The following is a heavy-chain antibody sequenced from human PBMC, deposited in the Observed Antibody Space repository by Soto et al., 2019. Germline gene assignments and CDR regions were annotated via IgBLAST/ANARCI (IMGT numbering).Heavy chain of an antibody. CDR1: GASFSGYY. Sequence: SETLSLTCSVYGASFSGYYWSWIRQSPGKGLEWIGEIHHSGSTHYNPSLKSRLTFSIDESQSQFYMMLTSVTAADTALYFCARGHSTSGYDSWGRGSLVTVSS. J-gene: IGHJ4*02. D-gene: IGHD6-6*01. V-gene: IGHV4-34*01. CDR3: ARGHSTSGYDS. CDR2: IHHSGST.